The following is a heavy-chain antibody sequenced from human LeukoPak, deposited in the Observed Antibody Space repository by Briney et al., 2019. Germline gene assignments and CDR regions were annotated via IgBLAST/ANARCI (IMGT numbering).Heavy chain of an antibody. D-gene: IGHD2/OR15-2a*01. J-gene: IGHJ6*02. Sequence: GGSLRLSCAASGFTFSSYWMSWVRQAPGKGLEWVANIKQDGSEKYYVDSVKGRFTISRDNAKNSLYLQMTSLRAEDTAVYYCAKDGLSCSFPLKFYYFYGMDVWGQGTTVTVSS. CDR3: AKDGLSCSFPLKFYYFYGMDV. V-gene: IGHV3-7*03. CDR1: GFTFSSYW. CDR2: IKQDGSEK.